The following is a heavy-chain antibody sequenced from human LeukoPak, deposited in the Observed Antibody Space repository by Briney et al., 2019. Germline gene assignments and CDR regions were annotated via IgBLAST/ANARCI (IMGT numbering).Heavy chain of an antibody. CDR1: GFTFSNYG. D-gene: IGHD6-19*01. CDR2: ISYDGNTK. CDR3: AKEGSSGFIDS. V-gene: IGHV3-30*18. J-gene: IGHJ4*02. Sequence: GGSLRLSCAASGFTFSNYGMHWVRQAPGKGLEWVAVISYDGNTKYYADSVKGRFTFSRDNSRNTLYLQMNSLRAEGTAIFYCAKEGSSGFIDSWGQGTLVTVSS.